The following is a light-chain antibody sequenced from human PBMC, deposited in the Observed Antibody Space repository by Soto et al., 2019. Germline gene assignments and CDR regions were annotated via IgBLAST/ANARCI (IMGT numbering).Light chain of an antibody. Sequence: EIVLTQSPATLSLSPGERATLSCRASQSVSYYLAWYQQKPGQAPRLLIYDATNRATGIRARFSGSGSGTDFTLTISSLEPEDFAVYYCQQRGNLWTFGQGTRVEIK. V-gene: IGKV3-11*01. J-gene: IGKJ1*01. CDR3: QQRGNLWT. CDR2: DAT. CDR1: QSVSYY.